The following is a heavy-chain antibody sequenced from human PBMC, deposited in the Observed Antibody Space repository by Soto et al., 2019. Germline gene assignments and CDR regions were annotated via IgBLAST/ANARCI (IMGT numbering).Heavy chain of an antibody. CDR1: GGTFSSYA. CDR2: IIPIFGTA. CDR3: ARVGYSYGFRYYYGMDV. Sequence: SVKVSCKASGGTFSSYATSWVRQAPGQGLEWMGGIIPIFGTANYAQKFQGRVTITADESTSTAYMELSSLRSEDTAVYYCARVGYSYGFRYYYGMDVWGQGTTVTVSS. V-gene: IGHV1-69*13. J-gene: IGHJ6*02. D-gene: IGHD5-18*01.